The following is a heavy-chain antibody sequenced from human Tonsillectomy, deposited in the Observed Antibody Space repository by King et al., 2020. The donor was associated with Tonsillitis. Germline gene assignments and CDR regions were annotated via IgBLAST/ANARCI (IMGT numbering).Heavy chain of an antibody. J-gene: IGHJ2*01. V-gene: IGHV4-61*02. D-gene: IGHD7-27*01. CDR2: IYASGST. CDR3: AGRANGGSYWNFVP. CDR1: GASISSGNYY. Sequence: QLQESGPGLVKPSQTLSLTCSVSGASISSGNYYWIWIRQPAGKALEWIGRIYASGSTNYNPSLKSRVTMSVDTSNNQFSLKLNSVTAADTAVYYCAGRANGGSYWNFVPGARGP.